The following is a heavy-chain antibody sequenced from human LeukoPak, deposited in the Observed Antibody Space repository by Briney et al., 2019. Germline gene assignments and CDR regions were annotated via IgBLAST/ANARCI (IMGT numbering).Heavy chain of an antibody. CDR1: GGSFSGYY. Sequence: SETLSLTCAVYGGSFSGYYWSWIRQPPGKGLEWIGEINHSGSTNYNPSLKSRFTISVDTSKNQFSLKLSSVTAADTAVYYCASRATGNKSTWGQGTLVTVSS. CDR2: INHSGST. V-gene: IGHV4-34*01. D-gene: IGHD1-1*01. J-gene: IGHJ5*02. CDR3: ASRATGNKST.